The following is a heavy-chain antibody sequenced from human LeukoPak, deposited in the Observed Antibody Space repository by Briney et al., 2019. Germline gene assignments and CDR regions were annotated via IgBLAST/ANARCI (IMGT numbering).Heavy chain of an antibody. Sequence: GGSLRLSCAASGFTVSSNYMSWVRQAPGKGLEWVSVIYSGGSTYYADSVKGRFTISRDNSKNTLYLQMNSLRAEDTAVYYCANGYSGYEGGVLDYWGQGTLVTVSS. CDR2: IYSGGST. J-gene: IGHJ4*02. V-gene: IGHV3-53*01. CDR1: GFTVSSNY. D-gene: IGHD5-12*01. CDR3: ANGYSGYEGGVLDY.